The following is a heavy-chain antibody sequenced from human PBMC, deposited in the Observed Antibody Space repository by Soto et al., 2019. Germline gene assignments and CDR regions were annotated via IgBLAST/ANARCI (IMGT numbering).Heavy chain of an antibody. CDR3: ARVFGVVDYYFDY. CDR1: GGSISSGDYY. D-gene: IGHD3-22*01. Sequence: SETLSLTCTVSGGSISSGDYYWSWIRQPPGKGLEWIGYIYYSGSTYYNPSLKSRVTISVDTSKNQFSLKLSSVTAADTAVYYCARVFGVVDYYFDYWGQGTLVTVSS. V-gene: IGHV4-30-4*01. CDR2: IYYSGST. J-gene: IGHJ4*02.